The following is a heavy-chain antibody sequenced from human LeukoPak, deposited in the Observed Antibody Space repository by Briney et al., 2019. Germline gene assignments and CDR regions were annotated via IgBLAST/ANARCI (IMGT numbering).Heavy chain of an antibody. Sequence: PSETLSLTCTVSGGSISSYYWSWIRQPPGKGLEWIGYIYYSGSTNYNPFLKSRVTISVDTSKNQFSLKLSSVTAADTAVYYCARFGWFGEHIDYWGQGTLVTVSS. CDR3: ARFGWFGEHIDY. J-gene: IGHJ4*02. CDR2: IYYSGST. D-gene: IGHD3-10*01. V-gene: IGHV4-59*01. CDR1: GGSISSYY.